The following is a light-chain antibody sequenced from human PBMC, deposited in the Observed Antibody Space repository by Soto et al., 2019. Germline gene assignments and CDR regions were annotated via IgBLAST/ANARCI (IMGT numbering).Light chain of an antibody. CDR2: DVS. CDR3: SSYTSSSTL. Sequence: QSALAQASSVSGSPGQSISISCTGTSSDVGGYNYVSWYQQHPGKAPKLMIYDVSNRPSGVSNRFSGSKSGNTAPLTISGLQAEDEADYYCSSYTSSSTLFGTGTKVTVL. V-gene: IGLV2-14*01. J-gene: IGLJ1*01. CDR1: SSDVGGYNY.